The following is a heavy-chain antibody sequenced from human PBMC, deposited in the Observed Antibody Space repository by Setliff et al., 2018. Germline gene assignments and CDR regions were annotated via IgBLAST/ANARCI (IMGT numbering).Heavy chain of an antibody. CDR3: AISTIFGVVSPTPDAFDI. CDR2: INPNSGNT. Sequence: ASVKVSCKASGYTFTGYYMHWVRQAPGQGLEWMGRINPNSGNTGYAQKFQGRVTITRNTSISTAYMELSSLRSEDTAVYYCAISTIFGVVSPTPDAFDIWGQGTMVTVSS. V-gene: IGHV1-8*03. D-gene: IGHD3-3*01. J-gene: IGHJ3*02. CDR1: GYTFTGYY.